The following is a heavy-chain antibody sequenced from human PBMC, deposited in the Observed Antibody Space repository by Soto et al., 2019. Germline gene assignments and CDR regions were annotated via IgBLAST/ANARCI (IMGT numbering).Heavy chain of an antibody. Sequence: EVQLVESGGGLVQPGGSLRLSCAASGFTFSSYSMNWVRQAPGKGLEWVSYISSSSSTIYYADSVKGRFTISRDNAKNSLYLQMNSLRAEDTAVYYCARYDYDSSGYLRDAEYFQHWGQGTLVTVSS. CDR3: ARYDYDSSGYLRDAEYFQH. D-gene: IGHD3-22*01. CDR2: ISSSSSTI. J-gene: IGHJ1*01. CDR1: GFTFSSYS. V-gene: IGHV3-48*01.